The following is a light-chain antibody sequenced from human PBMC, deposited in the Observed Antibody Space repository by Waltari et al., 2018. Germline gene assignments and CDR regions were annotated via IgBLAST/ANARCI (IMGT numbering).Light chain of an antibody. Sequence: NFMLTQPHSVSESPGKTVTISCTRSSGSIASYYVQWYRQRPGSAPTTVIYDDDLRPSGVPDRFSGSIDSSSNSASLTISGLKTEDEADYYCQSYDDTTNQVFGGGTKLTVL. V-gene: IGLV6-57*04. CDR1: SGSIASYY. CDR3: QSYDDTTNQV. J-gene: IGLJ2*01. CDR2: DDD.